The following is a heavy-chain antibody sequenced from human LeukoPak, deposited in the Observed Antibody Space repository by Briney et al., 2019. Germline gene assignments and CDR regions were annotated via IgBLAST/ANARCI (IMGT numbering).Heavy chain of an antibody. J-gene: IGHJ5*02. V-gene: IGHV3-48*02. CDR2: ISSSSSTI. D-gene: IGHD3-10*01. CDR3: ARRYGSGINWFDP. CDR1: GFTFSSYS. Sequence: GGSLTLSCAASGFTFSSYSMNWIRQATEKGLEWVSYISSSSSTIYYADSVKGRFTISRDNAKNSLYLQMNSLRDEDTAVYYCARRYGSGINWFDPWGQGTLVTVSS.